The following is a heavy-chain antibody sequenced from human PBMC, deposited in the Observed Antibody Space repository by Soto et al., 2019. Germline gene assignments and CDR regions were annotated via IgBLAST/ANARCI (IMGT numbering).Heavy chain of an antibody. CDR1: GYTFTSND. Sequence: ASVNLSCKASGYTFTSNDINWVRHAPGQGPEWMGWMNPDNGKTGFAQKFQGRITMTRNTSISTAYMELSSLRSDDTAVYFCARPLCSSTRCGPYFFDSWGQGSLVTVTS. D-gene: IGHD2-2*01. CDR2: MNPDNGKT. V-gene: IGHV1-8*01. CDR3: ARPLCSSTRCGPYFFDS. J-gene: IGHJ4*02.